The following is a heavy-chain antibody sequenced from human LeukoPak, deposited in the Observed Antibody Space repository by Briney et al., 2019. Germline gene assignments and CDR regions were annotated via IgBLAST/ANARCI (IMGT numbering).Heavy chain of an antibody. CDR2: IYYSGNT. D-gene: IGHD6-13*01. J-gene: IGHJ4*02. Sequence: SETLSLACTVSGGSISSSSYYWGWIRQPPGKGLEWIGSIYYSGNTYYNPSLKSRVTISVDTSKNQFSLKLSSVTAADTAVYYCARVYGVLGSRDQQLMHWGQGTLVTVSS. CDR1: GGSISSSSYY. V-gene: IGHV4-39*01. CDR3: ARVYGVLGSRDQQLMH.